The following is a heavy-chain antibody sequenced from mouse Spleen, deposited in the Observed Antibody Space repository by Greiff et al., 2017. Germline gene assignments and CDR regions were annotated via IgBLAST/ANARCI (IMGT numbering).Heavy chain of an antibody. CDR1: GFSFNTYA. CDR2: IRSKSNNYAT. D-gene: IGHD2-3*01. V-gene: IGHV10-1*01. Sequence: EVQLVESGGGLVQPKGSLKLSCAASGFSFNTYAMNWVRQAPGKGLEWVARIRSKSNNYATYYADSVKDRFTISRDDSESMLYLQMNNLKTEDTAMYYCVRGYYEWFAYWGQGTLVTVSA. CDR3: VRGYYEWFAY. J-gene: IGHJ3*01.